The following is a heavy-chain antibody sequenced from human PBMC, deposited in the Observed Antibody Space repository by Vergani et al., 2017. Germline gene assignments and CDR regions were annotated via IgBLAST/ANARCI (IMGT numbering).Heavy chain of an antibody. J-gene: IGHJ5*02. CDR3: ARLYYDFWSGRGDWFDP. CDR1: GGSIRSYY. V-gene: IGHV4-59*01. CDR2: IYYSGST. Sequence: QVQLQESGPGLVKPSETLSLPCTVSGGSIRSYYWSWIRQPPGKGLEWIGYIYYSGSTNYNPSLKSRVTISVDTSKNQFSLKLSSVTAADTAVYYCARLYYDFWSGRGDWFDPWGQGTLVTVSS. D-gene: IGHD3-3*01.